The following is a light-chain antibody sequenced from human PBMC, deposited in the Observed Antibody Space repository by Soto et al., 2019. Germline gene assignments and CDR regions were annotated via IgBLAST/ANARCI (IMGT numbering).Light chain of an antibody. V-gene: IGLV4-69*01. CDR2: LNSDGSH. CDR1: SGHSSYA. CDR3: QTGGSGTVV. J-gene: IGLJ2*01. Sequence: QLVLTQSPSASASLGASVKLTCTLSSGHSSYAIAWHQQQPEKGPRYLMKLNSDGSHSKGDGIPDRFSGSSSGAERYLTSSSLQSEDEADYYCQTGGSGTVVFGGGTKLTVL.